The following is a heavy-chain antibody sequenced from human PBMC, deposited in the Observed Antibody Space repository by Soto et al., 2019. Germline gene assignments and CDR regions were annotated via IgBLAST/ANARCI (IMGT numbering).Heavy chain of an antibody. CDR3: AKDVVQQPPHYYYGLDV. V-gene: IGHV3-30*18. D-gene: IGHD6-13*01. CDR1: GFSFSSYA. Sequence: PGGSLRLSCAAYGFSFSSYAMHWVRQAPGKGLEWVGVIPYDGSDEYYADSVKGRFTISRDNSKNTVYLQMNSLRAEDTAVYYCAKDVVQQPPHYYYGLDVWGQGTTVTVSS. CDR2: IPYDGSDE. J-gene: IGHJ6*02.